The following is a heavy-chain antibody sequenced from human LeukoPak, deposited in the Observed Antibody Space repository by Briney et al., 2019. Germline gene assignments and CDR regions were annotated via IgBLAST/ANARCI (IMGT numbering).Heavy chain of an antibody. Sequence: GGSLRLSCAVSGLHFTTYWMTWVRQAPGKGLEWVSNIKQDGSDTNYVDSVKGRFTISRDNAKRLLFLQMNSLRDEDTAVYYCARDLPDVLTGYSDNAFDIWGQGTMVTVSS. D-gene: IGHD3-9*01. CDR1: GLHFTTYW. J-gene: IGHJ3*02. V-gene: IGHV3-7*03. CDR3: ARDLPDVLTGYSDNAFDI. CDR2: IKQDGSDT.